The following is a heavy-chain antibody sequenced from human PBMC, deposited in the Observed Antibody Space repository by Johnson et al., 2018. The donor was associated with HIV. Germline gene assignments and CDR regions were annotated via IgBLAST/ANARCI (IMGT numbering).Heavy chain of an antibody. D-gene: IGHD3-22*01. Sequence: QVQLVESGGGVVRPGGSLRLSCAASGFTFSSYGMHWVRQAPGKGLEWVAVISYDGSNKYYADSVKGRFTISRDNAKNTLYLQMNSLRAEDTAVYYCAKEYLGRWAHDYYDSSGSDDAFDIWGQGTMVTVSS. CDR3: AKEYLGRWAHDYYDSSGSDDAFDI. V-gene: IGHV3-30*18. J-gene: IGHJ3*02. CDR1: GFTFSSYG. CDR2: ISYDGSNK.